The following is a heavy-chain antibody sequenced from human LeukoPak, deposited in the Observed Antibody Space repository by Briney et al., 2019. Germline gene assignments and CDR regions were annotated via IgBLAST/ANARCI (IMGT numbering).Heavy chain of an antibody. CDR1: GFTFSSYW. V-gene: IGHV3-7*01. CDR2: IKQDGSEK. J-gene: IGHJ4*02. Sequence: GGSLRLSCAASGFTFSSYWMSWVRQAPGKGLEWVANIKQDGSEKYYVDSVKGRFTISRDNAKNSLYLQMNSLRAEDTAVYYCARVFADGVVIGLFDYWGQGTLVTVSS. D-gene: IGHD3-3*01. CDR3: ARVFADGVVIGLFDY.